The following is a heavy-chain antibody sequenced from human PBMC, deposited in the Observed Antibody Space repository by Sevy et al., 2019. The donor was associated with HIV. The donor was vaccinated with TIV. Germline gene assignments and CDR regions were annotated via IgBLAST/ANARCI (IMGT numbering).Heavy chain of an antibody. D-gene: IGHD3-22*01. CDR3: AKDYYDGSGYYPQGAFDI. CDR2: ISGSGAGT. Sequence: GGSLRLSCVASGFTFSSYAMHWVRQAPGKGLEWVSCISGSGAGTYYADSVKGRFTISRDNSKNTLYLQMNSLRAEDTAVYSCAKDYYDGSGYYPQGAFDIWGQGTMVTVSS. J-gene: IGHJ3*02. CDR1: GFTFSSYA. V-gene: IGHV3-23*01.